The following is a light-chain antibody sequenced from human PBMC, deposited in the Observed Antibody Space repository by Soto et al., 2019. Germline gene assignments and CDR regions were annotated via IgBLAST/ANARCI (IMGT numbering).Light chain of an antibody. CDR3: IQAVHTPRT. V-gene: IGKV2-28*01. CDR1: QSILHSNGYNY. J-gene: IGKJ1*01. Sequence: DIVMTQSPLSLPGTPGEPASISCTSNQSILHSNGYNYLDWYLQKSGQSPQLLIYLGSNRYSGVPDRFRGSESGTDFTLKVSRVEAEDVGVYYCIQAVHTPRTFGQGTKVEIK. CDR2: LGS.